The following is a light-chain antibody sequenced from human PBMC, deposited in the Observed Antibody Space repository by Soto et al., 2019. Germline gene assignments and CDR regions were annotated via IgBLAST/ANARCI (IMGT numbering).Light chain of an antibody. CDR2: GAS. Sequence: IVLTQSPGTLSLSRGERAALSGRASWRVTKNNLHWYPQKAGQAPRLLISGASSRATGIPDRFSGSGSGTDFTLTISRLEPEDFAMYYCLHHGSSLWTFGQGTKVDI. V-gene: IGKV3-20*01. J-gene: IGKJ1*01. CDR1: WRVTKNN. CDR3: LHHGSSLWT.